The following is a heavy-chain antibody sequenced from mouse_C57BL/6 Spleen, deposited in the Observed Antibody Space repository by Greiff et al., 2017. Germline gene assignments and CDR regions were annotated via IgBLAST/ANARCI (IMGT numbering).Heavy chain of an antibody. CDR2: IYPSDSET. V-gene: IGHV1-61*01. D-gene: IGHD4-1*01. CDR1: GYTFTSYW. Sequence: QVQLQQPGAELVRPGSSVKLSCKASGYTFTSYWMDWVKQRPGQGLEWIGNIYPSDSETHYNQKFKDKATLTVDKSSSTAYMQLSSLTSEASAVYCCARSLNWDEDYWGQGTSVTVSS. J-gene: IGHJ4*01. CDR3: ARSLNWDEDY.